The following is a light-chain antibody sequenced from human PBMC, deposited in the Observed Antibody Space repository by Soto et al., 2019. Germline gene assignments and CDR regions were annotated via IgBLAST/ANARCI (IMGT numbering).Light chain of an antibody. CDR1: QSVSSR. V-gene: IGKV1-5*03. J-gene: IGKJ4*01. CDR3: QQYHRYSPLT. CDR2: EAS. Sequence: DIQMTQSPSTLSASVGDRVTIICRASQSVSSRLAGYQQKPGKAPKQLIYEASSVQSGVPSRFSGSGSGTEFSLAISSLQTDDFATYYCQQYHRYSPLTFGEGTTVEI.